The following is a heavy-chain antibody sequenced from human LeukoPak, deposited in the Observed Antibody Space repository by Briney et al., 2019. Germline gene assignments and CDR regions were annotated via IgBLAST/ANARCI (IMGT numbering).Heavy chain of an antibody. CDR3: ARGYSGYDCGY. CDR2: VSAYNGNT. J-gene: IGHJ4*02. Sequence: ASVKVSCKASGYTFTSYAISWVRQAPGQGLEWIGWVSAYNGNTNYAQKLQGRVTMTTDTSTTTAYMELRSLRSDDTAVYYCARGYSGYDCGYWGQGTLVTVSS. V-gene: IGHV1-18*01. CDR1: GYTFTSYA. D-gene: IGHD5-12*01.